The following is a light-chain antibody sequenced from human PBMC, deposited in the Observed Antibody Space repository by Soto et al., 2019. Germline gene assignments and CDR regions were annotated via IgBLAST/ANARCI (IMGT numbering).Light chain of an antibody. V-gene: IGKV3-20*01. CDR1: QSVSSY. CDR3: QQYGGSPRT. J-gene: IGKJ2*01. Sequence: EIVSTQSPGTLSLSPGERATLSCRASQSVSSYLAWYQQKPGQAPRLLIYGASSRPSGIPDRFSGSGSGTACSLSISRLEAEDFAVYYCQQYGGSPRTFGQGTKVEIK. CDR2: GAS.